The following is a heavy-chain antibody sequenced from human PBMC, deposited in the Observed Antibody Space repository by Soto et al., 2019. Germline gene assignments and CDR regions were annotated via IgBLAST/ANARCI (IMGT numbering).Heavy chain of an antibody. CDR2: IFWDDDK. Sequence: QITLQESGPTLVKPTQTLTLTCTFSGFSLSTSGVGVGWIRQPPGKALEWLALIFWDDDKHYRPSLKSRLTITKDTSKNQVVLTMTNMDPVDTATYYCAHRRYYYGSGYFDYWGQGTLVTVSS. CDR1: GFSLSTSGVG. J-gene: IGHJ4*02. V-gene: IGHV2-5*02. D-gene: IGHD3-10*01. CDR3: AHRRYYYGSGYFDY.